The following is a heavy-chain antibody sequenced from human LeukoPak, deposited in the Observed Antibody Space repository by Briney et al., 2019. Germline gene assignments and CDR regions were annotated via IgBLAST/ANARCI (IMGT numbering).Heavy chain of an antibody. CDR2: ISAYNGNT. CDR1: GYTFTSYG. Sequence: ASVKVSCKASGYTFTSYGISWVRQAPGQGLEWMGWISAYNGNTNYAQKVQGRVTMTTDTSTSTAYMELRSLRSDDTAVYYCARDHYDSSGYVGGDYWGQGTLVTVSS. CDR3: ARDHYDSSGYVGGDY. D-gene: IGHD3-22*01. J-gene: IGHJ4*02. V-gene: IGHV1-18*01.